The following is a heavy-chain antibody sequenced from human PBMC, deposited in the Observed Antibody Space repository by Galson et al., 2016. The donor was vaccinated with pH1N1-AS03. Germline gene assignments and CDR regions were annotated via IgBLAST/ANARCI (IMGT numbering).Heavy chain of an antibody. CDR1: GYSFSDYY. CDR3: SIQPSFYDTSGLPDAFDI. CDR2: FNPSTGST. V-gene: IGHV1-2*06. J-gene: IGHJ3*02. Sequence: SVKVSCKASGYSFSDYYIHWVRQAPGLGLDWMGRFNPSTGSTKYAQQFLGRFTMTRDTSIRTAYMELSRLTSDDTAVYHCSIQPSFYDTSGLPDAFDIWGQGTMVTVSS. D-gene: IGHD3-22*01.